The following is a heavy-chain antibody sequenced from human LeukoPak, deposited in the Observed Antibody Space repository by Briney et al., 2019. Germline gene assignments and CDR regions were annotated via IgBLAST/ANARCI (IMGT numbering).Heavy chain of an antibody. J-gene: IGHJ4*02. D-gene: IGHD3-22*01. CDR1: GYTFTSYG. CDR3: ARDQRDSSGYYYGVDY. CDR2: INPSGGST. Sequence: ASVKVSCKASGYTFTSYGISWVRQAPGQGLEWMGIINPSGGSTSYAQKFQGRVTMTRDTSTSTVYMELSSLRSEDTAVYYCARDQRDSSGYYYGVDYWGQGTLVTVSS. V-gene: IGHV1-46*03.